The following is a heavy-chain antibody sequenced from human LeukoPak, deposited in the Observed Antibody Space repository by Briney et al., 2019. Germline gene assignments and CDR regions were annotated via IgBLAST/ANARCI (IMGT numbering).Heavy chain of an antibody. CDR1: GGSISSSSYY. Sequence: SETLSLTCTVSGGSISSSSYYWSWIRQPAGKGLEWVGRIYTSGTTNYNPSLKSRVTMSVDTSQNQFSLKLSSVTAADTAVYYCARTSDFSSSWYYFDYWGQGTLVTVSS. CDR2: IYTSGTT. CDR3: ARTSDFSSSWYYFDY. J-gene: IGHJ4*02. V-gene: IGHV4-61*02. D-gene: IGHD6-13*01.